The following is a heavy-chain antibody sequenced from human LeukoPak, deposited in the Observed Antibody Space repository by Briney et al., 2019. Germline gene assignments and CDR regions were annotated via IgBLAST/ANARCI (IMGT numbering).Heavy chain of an antibody. CDR3: ARDYDDYSFSY. CDR1: GGSFSGYY. CDR2: INHSGST. J-gene: IGHJ4*02. D-gene: IGHD4-17*01. Sequence: PSETLSLTCAVYGGSFSGYYWSLIRQPPGKGLEWIGEINHSGSTNYNPSLKSRVTISVDTSKNQFSLKLSSVTAADTAVYYCARDYDDYSFSYWGQGTLVTVSS. V-gene: IGHV4-34*01.